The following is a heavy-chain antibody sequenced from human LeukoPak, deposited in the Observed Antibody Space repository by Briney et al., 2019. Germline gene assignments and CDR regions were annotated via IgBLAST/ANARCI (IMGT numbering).Heavy chain of an antibody. Sequence: PSETLSLTCTVSGGSISSSSYYWGWIRQPPGKGLEWIGSTYSSRSTYYNSPLKSRVTISIDTSKNQVSLKMSSVTAADTAVYYCAKSGGYGLIDYWVQGTLVTVSS. D-gene: IGHD6-25*01. J-gene: IGHJ4*01. V-gene: IGHV4-39*01. CDR1: GGSISSSSYY. CDR2: TYSSRST. CDR3: AKSGGYGLIDY.